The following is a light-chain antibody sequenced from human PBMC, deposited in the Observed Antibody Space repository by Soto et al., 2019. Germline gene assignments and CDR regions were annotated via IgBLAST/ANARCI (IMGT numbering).Light chain of an antibody. J-gene: IGLJ1*01. CDR2: EVT. V-gene: IGLV2-14*01. Sequence: QSALTQTASVSGSPGQSITISCTGTGSDVGGYDYVSWYQHHPGKAPKVMIYEVTNRPSGVSNRFSGSKSGNTASLTISGLLAEDEADYYCSSYTSSSTYVFGTGTRATVL. CDR3: SSYTSSSTYV. CDR1: GSDVGGYDY.